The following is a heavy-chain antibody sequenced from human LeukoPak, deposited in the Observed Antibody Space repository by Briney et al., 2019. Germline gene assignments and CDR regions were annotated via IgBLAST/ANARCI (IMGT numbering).Heavy chain of an antibody. Sequence: SETLSLTCTVSGGSISSSSAYWGWIRQPPGKGLEWIGSIYYSKNTYYNPSLKSRVTISADTSKNQFSLTLGSVSATDTAVYYRASPRGFSYGYLDNCGQGTLVTVSS. CDR1: GGSISSSSAY. V-gene: IGHV4-39*01. J-gene: IGHJ4*02. CDR3: ASPRGFSYGYLDN. D-gene: IGHD5-18*01. CDR2: IYYSKNT.